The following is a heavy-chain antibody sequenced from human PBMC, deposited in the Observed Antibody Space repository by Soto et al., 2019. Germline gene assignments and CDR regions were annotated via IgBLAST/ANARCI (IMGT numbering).Heavy chain of an antibody. D-gene: IGHD4-17*01. CDR3: ARAYGGNPALFEP. CDR2: IYTGGST. V-gene: IGHV3-53*01. J-gene: IGHJ5*02. Sequence: PGGSLRLSCAASGFTVSSDYMSWVRQAPGKGLEWVSVIYTGGSTYYADSVKGRFTFSRDNSKNTLYLQMNSLRAEDTAVYYCARAYGGNPALFEPWGQGTLVTVSS. CDR1: GFTVSSDY.